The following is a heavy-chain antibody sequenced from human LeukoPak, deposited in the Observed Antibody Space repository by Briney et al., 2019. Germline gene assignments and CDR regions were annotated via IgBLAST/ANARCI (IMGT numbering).Heavy chain of an antibody. D-gene: IGHD4-17*01. CDR1: GGTFTSYA. Sequence: SVKVSCKASGGTFTSYAISWVRQAPGQGLEWMGWIIPIFGTANYAQKFQGRVTIPADKSTSTAYMELSRLRSEETGVYFCAREGGDYGSGWFDDCGEGTLVTVS. CDR2: IIPIFGTA. V-gene: IGHV1-69*06. J-gene: IGHJ4*02. CDR3: AREGGDYGSGWFDD.